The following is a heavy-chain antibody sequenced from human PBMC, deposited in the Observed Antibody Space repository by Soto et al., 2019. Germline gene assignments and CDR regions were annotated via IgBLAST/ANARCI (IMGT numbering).Heavy chain of an antibody. CDR2: IYKSATT. V-gene: IGHV4-30-4*01. J-gene: IGHJ5*01. Sequence: SETLSLTCSVSGNSISNLDYFWAWIRQPPGQALEYIGYIYKSATTYYNPSFESRVAISVDTSKSQFSLNVTSVTAADTAVYFCARGRYCLTGRCFPNWFDSWGQGALVTVSS. CDR1: GNSISNLDYF. D-gene: IGHD7-27*01. CDR3: ARGRYCLTGRCFPNWFDS.